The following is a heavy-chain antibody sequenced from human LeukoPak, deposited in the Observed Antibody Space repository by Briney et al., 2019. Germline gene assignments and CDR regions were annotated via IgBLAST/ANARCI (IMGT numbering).Heavy chain of an antibody. CDR1: GFTFSSYS. D-gene: IGHD3-22*01. V-gene: IGHV3-21*01. CDR2: ISSSSSYI. Sequence: GSLRLSCAASGFTFSSYSMNWVRQAPGKGLEWVSSISSSSSYIYYADSVKGRFTISRDNAKNSLYLQMNSLRAEDTAVYYCARGGGYYDSSGDRKDLSLLDYWGQGTLVTVSS. J-gene: IGHJ4*02. CDR3: ARGGGYYDSSGDRKDLSLLDY.